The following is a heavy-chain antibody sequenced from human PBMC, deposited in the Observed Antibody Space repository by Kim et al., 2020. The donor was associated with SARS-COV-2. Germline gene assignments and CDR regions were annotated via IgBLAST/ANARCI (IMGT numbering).Heavy chain of an antibody. CDR2: INAGNGNT. J-gene: IGHJ5*01. V-gene: IGHV1-3*01. CDR1: GYTFTNYV. CDR3: ARSGWYDS. D-gene: IGHD1-26*01. Sequence: ASVKVSCKASGYTFTNYVMNWVRQAPGQRLEWMGWINAGNGNTKYSQKFQGRVTITRDTSASTAYMELSSLRSEDTALYYCARSGWYDSWGQGTLVTVSS.